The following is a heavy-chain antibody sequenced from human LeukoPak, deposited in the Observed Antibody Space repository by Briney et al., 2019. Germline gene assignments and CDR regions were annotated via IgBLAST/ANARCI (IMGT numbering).Heavy chain of an antibody. J-gene: IGHJ3*02. CDR2: INSDGSRT. CDR1: GFTFSAYW. Sequence: PGRTLRLSCAASGFTFSAYWMHWVRQAPRKGLVWVSRINSDGSRTTYADSVKGRFTISRDNAKNTLYLQMNSLRTEDTAVYYCARPETQYSSGLDGFDIWGQGTMGTVSS. V-gene: IGHV3-74*01. D-gene: IGHD6-19*01. CDR3: ARPETQYSSGLDGFDI.